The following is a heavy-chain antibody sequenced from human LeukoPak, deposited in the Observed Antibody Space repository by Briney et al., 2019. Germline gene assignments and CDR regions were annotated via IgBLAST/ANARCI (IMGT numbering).Heavy chain of an antibody. J-gene: IGHJ1*01. Sequence: GRSLRLSCAASGFTFSSYAMHWVRQAPGKGLEWVAVISYDGSNKYYADSVKGRFTISRDNSKNTLYLQMNSLRAEDTAVYYCAREGYCSSTSCYGAEYFQHWGQGTLVTVSS. V-gene: IGHV3-30-3*01. CDR1: GFTFSSYA. D-gene: IGHD2-2*01. CDR3: AREGYCSSTSCYGAEYFQH. CDR2: ISYDGSNK.